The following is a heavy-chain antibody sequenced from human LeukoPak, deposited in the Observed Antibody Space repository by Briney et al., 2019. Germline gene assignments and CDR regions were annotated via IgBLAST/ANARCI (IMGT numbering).Heavy chain of an antibody. CDR3: ARLRYCSGGSCLGTWFDH. D-gene: IGHD2-15*01. CDR2: IYPGDSDT. Sequence: KPGESLQISGQGSGYNFTSYWIGWVRQVPGKGLEWMGIIYPGDSDTRYSPSFQGQVTISADKSISTSYLQWSSLKASDTAMYYCARLRYCSGGSCLGTWFDHWGQGTLVTVSS. J-gene: IGHJ5*02. V-gene: IGHV5-51*01. CDR1: GYNFTSYW.